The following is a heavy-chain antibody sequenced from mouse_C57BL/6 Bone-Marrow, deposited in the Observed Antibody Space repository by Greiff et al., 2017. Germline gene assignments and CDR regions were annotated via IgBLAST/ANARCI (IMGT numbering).Heavy chain of an antibody. V-gene: IGHV1-69*01. CDR1: GYTFTSYW. CDR3: ARGGLLYFDY. Sequence: QVQLQQPGAALVLPWASVKLSCKASGYTFTSYWMHWVKQRPGQGLEWIGEIDPSDSYTNYNQKFKGQSTLTVDKSSRTAYMQLSSLTSEDSAVYYCARGGLLYFDYWGQGTTLTVSS. J-gene: IGHJ2*01. D-gene: IGHD1-1*01. CDR2: IDPSDSYT.